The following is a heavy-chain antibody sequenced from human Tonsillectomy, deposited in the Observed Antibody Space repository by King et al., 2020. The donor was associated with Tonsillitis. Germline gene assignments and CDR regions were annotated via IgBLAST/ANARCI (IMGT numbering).Heavy chain of an antibody. CDR1: GGTFNTYA. J-gene: IGHJ4*02. CDR3: ASGRYFDWLLDY. Sequence: VQLVQSGAEVKKPGSSVKVSCKASGGTFNTYAISWVRQAPGQGLEWMGGSIPIFGPATYAQMFQGRVTITADESTGTAYMELGSLRSEDTAVYYCASGRYFDWLLDYWGQGTLVTVSS. V-gene: IGHV1-69*01. D-gene: IGHD3-9*01. CDR2: SIPIFGPA.